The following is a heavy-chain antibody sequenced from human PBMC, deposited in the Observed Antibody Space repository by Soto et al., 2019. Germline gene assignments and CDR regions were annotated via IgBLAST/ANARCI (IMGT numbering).Heavy chain of an antibody. CDR1: GGSISSGGYY. CDR2: IYYSGST. CDR3: ARVFVGATGGDAFVI. Sequence: SETLSLTCTVSGGSISSGGYYWSWIRQHPGKGLEWIGYIYYSGSTYYNPSLKSRVTISVDTSKNQFSLKLSSVTAADTAVYYCARVFVGATGGDAFVILGQGTMVTVS. J-gene: IGHJ3*02. D-gene: IGHD1-26*01. V-gene: IGHV4-31*03.